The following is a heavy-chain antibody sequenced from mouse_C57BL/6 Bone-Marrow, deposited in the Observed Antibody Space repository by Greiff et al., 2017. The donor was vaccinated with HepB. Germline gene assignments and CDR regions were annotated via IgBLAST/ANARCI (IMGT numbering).Heavy chain of an antibody. V-gene: IGHV5-2*01. CDR2: INSDGGST. Sequence: EVQVVESGGGLVQPGESLKLSCESNEYEFPSHDMSWVRQTPEKRLELVAAINSDGGSTYYPDTMERRFIISRDNTKKTLYRQMSSLRSEDTALYYCARRGMVTTWNYFDYWGQGTTLTVSS. CDR3: ARRGMVTTWNYFDY. J-gene: IGHJ2*01. CDR1: EYEFPSHD. D-gene: IGHD2-2*01.